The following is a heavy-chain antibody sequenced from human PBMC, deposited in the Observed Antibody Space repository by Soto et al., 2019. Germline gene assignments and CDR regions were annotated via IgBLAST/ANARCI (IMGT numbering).Heavy chain of an antibody. Sequence: SETLSLTCTVSGGSISSYYWSWIRQPPGKGLEWIGYIYYSGSTNYNPSLKSRVTISVDTSKNQFSLKLSSVTAADTAVYYCARVMGLAGLNYFDYWGQGTLVTVSS. CDR1: GGSISSYY. V-gene: IGHV4-59*01. D-gene: IGHD2-8*01. J-gene: IGHJ4*02. CDR2: IYYSGST. CDR3: ARVMGLAGLNYFDY.